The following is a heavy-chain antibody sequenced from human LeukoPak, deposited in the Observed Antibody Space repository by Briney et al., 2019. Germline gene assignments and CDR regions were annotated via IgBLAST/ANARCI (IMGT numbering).Heavy chain of an antibody. CDR1: GFTFSSHW. J-gene: IGHJ4*02. V-gene: IGHV3-74*01. Sequence: GGSLRLSCAASGFTFSSHWMHWVRQAPGQGLVWISRINNDGGNAVYANSVNGRFTVSRDNAKNVLYLLMHSLRVEDTATYYCLRGKGAPAEWGEGTLVSVSS. CDR2: INNDGGNA. CDR3: LRGKGAPAE. D-gene: IGHD2-2*01.